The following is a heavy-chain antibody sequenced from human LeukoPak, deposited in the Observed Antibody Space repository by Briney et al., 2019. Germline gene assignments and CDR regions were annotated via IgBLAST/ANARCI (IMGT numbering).Heavy chain of an antibody. D-gene: IGHD3-16*01. CDR2: IWYDGSNK. J-gene: IGHJ4*02. CDR1: GFTFSSYG. V-gene: IGHV3-33*01. Sequence: PGRSLRLSCAASGFTFSSYGMHWVRQAPGKGLEWVAVIWYDGSNKYYADSVKGRFTISRDNSKNTLYLQMSSLRAEDTAVYYCARDVDLASSLTLGYWGQGTLVTVSS. CDR3: ARDVDLASSLTLGY.